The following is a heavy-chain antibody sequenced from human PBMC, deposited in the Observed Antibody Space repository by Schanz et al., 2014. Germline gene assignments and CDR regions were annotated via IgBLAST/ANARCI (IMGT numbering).Heavy chain of an antibody. CDR3: ARDRQQLVGRIGYYYGMDV. CDR1: GFTFSNYG. J-gene: IGHJ6*02. CDR2: IWYDGTDR. D-gene: IGHD6-13*01. Sequence: QVQLVESGGGVVQPGRSLRLSCAASGFTFSNYGLHWVRQAPGKGLEWVAVIWYDGTDRYYADSVKGRFTISRDNSKNTLYLQMNSLRAEDTAVYYCARDRQQLVGRIGYYYGMDVWGQGTTVTVSS. V-gene: IGHV3-33*08.